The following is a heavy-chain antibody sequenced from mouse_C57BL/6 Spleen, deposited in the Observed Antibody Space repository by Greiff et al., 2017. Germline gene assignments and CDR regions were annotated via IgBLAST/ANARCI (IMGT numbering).Heavy chain of an antibody. D-gene: IGHD4-1*01. CDR3: ARKINWGYFGY. J-gene: IGHJ2*01. CDR1: GYTFTSYW. Sequence: QVQLQQPGAELVMPGASVKLSCKASGYTFTSYWMHWVKQRPGQGLEWIGEIDPSDSYTNYNQKFKGKSTLTVDKSPSTAYMQLSSLTSEDSAVYYCARKINWGYFGYWGQGTTLTVSS. V-gene: IGHV1-69*01. CDR2: IDPSDSYT.